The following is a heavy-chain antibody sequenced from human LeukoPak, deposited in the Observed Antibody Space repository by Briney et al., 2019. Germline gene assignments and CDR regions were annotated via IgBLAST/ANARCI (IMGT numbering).Heavy chain of an antibody. J-gene: IGHJ4*02. D-gene: IGHD2-2*01. CDR2: ITPILGIA. Sequence: SVKVSCKASGGTFSSYAISWVRQAPGQGLEWMGRITPILGIANYAQKFQGRVTITADKSTSTAYMELSSLRSEDTAVYYCARDRRDCSSTSCRYLDYWGQGTLVTVSS. V-gene: IGHV1-69*04. CDR1: GGTFSSYA. CDR3: ARDRRDCSSTSCRYLDY.